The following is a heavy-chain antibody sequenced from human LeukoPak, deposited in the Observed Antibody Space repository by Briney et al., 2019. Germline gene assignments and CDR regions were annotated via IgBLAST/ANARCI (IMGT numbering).Heavy chain of an antibody. D-gene: IGHD4-17*01. CDR1: GGSFSGYY. J-gene: IGHJ3*02. V-gene: IGHV4-34*01. CDR2: INHSGST. CDR3: ARGDMTTLERGAFDI. Sequence: SETLSLTCAVYGGSFSGYYWSWIRQPPGKGLEWIGEINHSGSTNYNPSLKSRVTISVDTSKNQFSLKLSSVTAADTAGYYCARGDMTTLERGAFDIWGQGTMVTVSS.